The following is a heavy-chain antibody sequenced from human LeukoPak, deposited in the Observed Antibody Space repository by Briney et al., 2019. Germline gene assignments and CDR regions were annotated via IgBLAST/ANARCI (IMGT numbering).Heavy chain of an antibody. V-gene: IGHV1-2*02. CDR1: GYTFTGYY. CDR3: ARYGGPTYYYYYYMDV. D-gene: IGHD4/OR15-4a*01. J-gene: IGHJ6*03. CDR2: INPNSGGT. Sequence: ASVKVSCKASGYTFTGYYMHWVRQAPGQGLEWMGWINPNSGGTNYAQKFQGRVTMTRDTSISTAYMELSSLRSEDTAVYYCARYGGPTYYYYYYMDVWGKGTTVTVSS.